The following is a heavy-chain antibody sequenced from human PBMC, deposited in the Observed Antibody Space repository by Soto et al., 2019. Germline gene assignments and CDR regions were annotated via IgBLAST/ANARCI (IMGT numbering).Heavy chain of an antibody. V-gene: IGHV3-23*01. CDR2: LSARGDDT. J-gene: IGHJ4*02. CDR1: GFSFSSLA. CDR3: AKPGYYDYIWGSYLDS. D-gene: IGHD3-16*02. Sequence: EVQLLESGGGLVQPGGSLRLSCAASGFSFSSLAMTWVRQAPGKGLEWVSALSARGDDTFSAESLKGRFTISRDNSKNTLYLQMNSLRVEDTAVYYCAKPGYYDYIWGSYLDSWGQGTLVTVAS.